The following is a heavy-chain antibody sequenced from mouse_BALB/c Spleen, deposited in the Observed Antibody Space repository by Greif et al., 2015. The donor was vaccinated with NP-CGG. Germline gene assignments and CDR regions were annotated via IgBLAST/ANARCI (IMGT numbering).Heavy chain of an antibody. V-gene: IGHV1-9*01. D-gene: IGHD2-1*01. Sequence: QVQLKHSGAELMKPGASVKISCMATGYTFSSYWIEWVKQRPGHGLEWIGEILPGSGSTNYNEKFKGKATFTADTSSNTAYMQLSSLTSEDSAVYYCARVRYGNYYFDYWGQGTTLTVSS. J-gene: IGHJ2*01. CDR2: ILPGSGST. CDR3: ARVRYGNYYFDY. CDR1: GYTFSSYW.